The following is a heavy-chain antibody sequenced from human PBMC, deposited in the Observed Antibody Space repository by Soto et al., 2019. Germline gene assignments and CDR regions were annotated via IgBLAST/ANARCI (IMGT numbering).Heavy chain of an antibody. CDR1: GFTFSSYA. CDR3: AKDLLGPWLVHTSDYYGMDV. J-gene: IGHJ6*02. CDR2: ISGSGGST. D-gene: IGHD6-19*01. Sequence: GGSLRLSCAASGFTFSSYAMSWVRQAPGEGVEGVSAISGSGGSTYYADSVKGRFTISRDNSKNTLYLQMNSLRAEDTAVYYCAKDLLGPWLVHTSDYYGMDVWGQGTTVTVSS. V-gene: IGHV3-23*01.